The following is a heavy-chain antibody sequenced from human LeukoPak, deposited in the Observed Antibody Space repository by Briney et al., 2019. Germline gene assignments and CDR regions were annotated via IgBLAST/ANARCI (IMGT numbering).Heavy chain of an antibody. CDR2: ITPSGGST. D-gene: IGHD1-1*01. Sequence: GGSLRLSCAASGFTFSNFAMNWVRQAPGKGLEWISRITPSGGSTFYADSVEGRFTISRDNSKNTLYLQMNSLRAEDTAVYYCARQLDRDCWGQGTLVSVSS. J-gene: IGHJ4*01. CDR3: ARQLDRDC. V-gene: IGHV3-23*01. CDR1: GFTFSNFA.